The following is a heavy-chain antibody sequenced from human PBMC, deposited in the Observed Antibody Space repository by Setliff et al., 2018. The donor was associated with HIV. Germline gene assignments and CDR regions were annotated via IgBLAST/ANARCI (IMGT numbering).Heavy chain of an antibody. V-gene: IGHV1-3*01. D-gene: IGHD4-17*01. J-gene: IGHJ6*03. CDR1: GYTFTSYA. CDR2: INAGNGNT. CDR3: ASSDGDSLDYYHYMDA. Sequence: ASVKVSCKASGYTFTSYAIHWVRQAPGQRLERMGWINAGNGNTKYSQNFQGRVTITRDTSASTAYMELSSLRSEDTAVYYCASSDGDSLDYYHYMDAWGKGTTVTVSS.